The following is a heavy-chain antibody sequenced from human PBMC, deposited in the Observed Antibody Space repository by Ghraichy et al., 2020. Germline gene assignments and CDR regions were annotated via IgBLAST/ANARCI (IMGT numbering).Heavy chain of an antibody. V-gene: IGHV1-18*01. CDR1: GYTFTTYG. J-gene: IGHJ6*02. Sequence: ASVKVSCRASGYTFTTYGISWVRQAPGQGLEWMGWISAYNGDTNYAQNLQGRVAMTADTSTSTAYMELRSLRSDDTAVYYCARVCKSGNNASCYIGRLADVWGQGTTVTVSS. CDR2: ISAYNGDT. D-gene: IGHD2-2*02. CDR3: ARVCKSGNNASCYIGRLADV.